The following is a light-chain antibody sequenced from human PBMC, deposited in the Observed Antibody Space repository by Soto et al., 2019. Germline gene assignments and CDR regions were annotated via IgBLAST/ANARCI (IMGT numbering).Light chain of an antibody. Sequence: EIVFTQYPASLSLSPGQRATLCCRASHSVSRHLAWYRQKHGQAPRLLIYDGSNSATGSPARLTRRLPGQDFTLTTTSLXPEDFAGYYCQQRSNWSRFTVGQGTRLEI. CDR1: HSVSRH. CDR3: QQRSNWSRFT. V-gene: IGKV3-11*01. CDR2: DGS. J-gene: IGKJ5*01.